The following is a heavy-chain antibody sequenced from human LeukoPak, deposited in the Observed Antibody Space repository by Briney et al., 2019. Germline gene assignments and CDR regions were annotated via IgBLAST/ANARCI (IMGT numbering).Heavy chain of an antibody. CDR1: GFTFSSYG. CDR3: AKDAPNYYGSGSYPDY. V-gene: IGHV3-30*02. D-gene: IGHD3-10*01. Sequence: GGSLRLSCAASGFTFSSYGMHWVRQAPGKGLEWVAFIRYDGSNKYYADSVKGRFTISRDNSKNTLYLQMNSLRAEDTAVYYCAKDAPNYYGSGSYPDYGGQGTLVTVSS. CDR2: IRYDGSNK. J-gene: IGHJ4*02.